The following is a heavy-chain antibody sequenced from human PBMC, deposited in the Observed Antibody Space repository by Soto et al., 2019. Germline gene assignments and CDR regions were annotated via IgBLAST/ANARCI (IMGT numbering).Heavy chain of an antibody. J-gene: IGHJ1*01. V-gene: IGHV2-70*11. CDR2: IDWNDDK. CDR3: ARVWWFGEKEYFQN. Sequence: SGPTLVNPTPTLTLTCTISGFSLSTDGMCVSWIRQPPGKALEWLARIDWNDDKYYSTSLKTRLTISKDTSKNQAVLTMTKLDPADTATYYCARVWWFGEKEYFQNWGQGTLVTVS. D-gene: IGHD2-21*01. CDR1: GFSLSTDGMC.